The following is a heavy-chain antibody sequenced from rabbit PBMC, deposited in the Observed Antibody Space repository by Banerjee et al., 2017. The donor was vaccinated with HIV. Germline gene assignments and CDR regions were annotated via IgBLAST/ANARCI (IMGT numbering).Heavy chain of an antibody. CDR2: IYAGGSGST. V-gene: IGHV1S40*01. J-gene: IGHJ4*01. CDR3: ARTAGYANNGDGYFNL. Sequence: QSLEESGGDLVKPGASLTLTCTASGFSFSSSYWICWVRQAPGKGLEWIACIYAGGSGSTYYASWAKGRFTISKTSSTTVTLQMTSLTAADTATYFCARTAGYANNGDGYFNLWGPGTLVTVS. D-gene: IGHD6-1*01. CDR1: GFSFSSSYW.